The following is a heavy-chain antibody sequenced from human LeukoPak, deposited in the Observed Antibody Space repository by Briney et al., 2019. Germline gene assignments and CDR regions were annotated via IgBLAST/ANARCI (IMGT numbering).Heavy chain of an antibody. CDR3: ARGSRQWLVPGGYYYYGMDV. J-gene: IGHJ6*02. CDR2: INHSGST. CDR1: GGSFSGYY. D-gene: IGHD6-19*01. Sequence: SETLSLTCADYGGSFSGYYWSWIRQPPGKGLEWIGEINHSGSTNYNPSLKSRVTISVDTSKNQFSLKLSSVTAADTAVYYCARGSRQWLVPGGYYYYGMDVWGQGTTVTVSS. V-gene: IGHV4-34*01.